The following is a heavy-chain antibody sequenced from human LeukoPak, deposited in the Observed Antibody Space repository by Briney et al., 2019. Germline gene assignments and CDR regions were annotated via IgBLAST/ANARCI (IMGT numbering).Heavy chain of an antibody. CDR2: INTDGGTT. D-gene: IGHD3-3*01. CDR1: GFTFSKYS. CDR3: ARDAGDFWSGYYNYFDY. Sequence: GGSLRLSCAASGFTFSKYSMTWVRQAPGKGLEWVSFINTDGGTTYYADAVRGRFTISRDNSKNSLYLQMNSLRAEDTAVYYCARDAGDFWSGYYNYFDYWGQGTLVTVSS. J-gene: IGHJ4*02. V-gene: IGHV3-48*01.